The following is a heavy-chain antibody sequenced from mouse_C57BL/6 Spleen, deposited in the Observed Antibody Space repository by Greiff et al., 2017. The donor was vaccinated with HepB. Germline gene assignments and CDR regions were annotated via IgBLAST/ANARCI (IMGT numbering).Heavy chain of an antibody. CDR3: TRIDGYNAY. J-gene: IGHJ3*01. CDR1: GFNIKDDY. D-gene: IGHD2-3*01. CDR2: IDPENGDT. V-gene: IGHV14-4*01. Sequence: DVQLQESGAELVRPGASVKLSCTASGFNIKDDYMHWVKQRPEQGLEWIGWIDPENGDTEYASKFQGKATITADTSSNTAYLQLSSLTSEDTAVYYCTRIDGYNAYWGQGTLVTVSA.